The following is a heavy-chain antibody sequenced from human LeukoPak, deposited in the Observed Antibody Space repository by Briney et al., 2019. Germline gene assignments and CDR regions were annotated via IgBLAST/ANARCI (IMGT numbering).Heavy chain of an antibody. CDR3: ARSSPSSGSLDY. J-gene: IGHJ4*02. CDR1: GFTFNRFW. CDR2: IWYDGSNK. D-gene: IGHD1-26*01. V-gene: IGHV3-33*07. Sequence: GGSLRLSCAASGFTFNRFWMSWVRQAPGKGLEWVAVIWYDGSNKYYADSVKGRFTISRDNSKNTLYLQMNSLRAEDTAVYYCARSSPSSGSLDYWGQGTPVTVSS.